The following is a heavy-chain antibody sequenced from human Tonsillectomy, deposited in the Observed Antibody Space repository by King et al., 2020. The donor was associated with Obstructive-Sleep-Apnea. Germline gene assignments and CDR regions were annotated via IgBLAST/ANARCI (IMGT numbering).Heavy chain of an antibody. J-gene: IGHJ4*02. CDR2: ISGSGDST. CDR3: ATPAYSSGGYSEPFDY. V-gene: IGHV3-23*04. CDR1: GFTFSSYA. D-gene: IGHD6-19*01. Sequence: QLVKSGGGLVQPGGSLRLSCAASGFTFSSYAMSWVRQAPGKGLEWVSAISGSGDSTFYADSVKGRFTISRDNSRNTLYLQMNSLRAEDTADYYCATPAYSSGGYSEPFDYWGQGTLVTVSS.